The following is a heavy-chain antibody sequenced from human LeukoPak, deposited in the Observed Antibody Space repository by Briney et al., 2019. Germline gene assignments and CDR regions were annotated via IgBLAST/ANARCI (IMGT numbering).Heavy chain of an antibody. CDR3: TTDYGDYVGY. CDR1: GFTFSSYG. J-gene: IGHJ4*02. D-gene: IGHD4-17*01. Sequence: PGGSLRLSCAASGFTFSSYGMHWVRQAPGKGLEWVGRIKSKTDGGTTDYAAPVKGRFTISRDDSKNTLYLQMNSLKTEDTAVYYCTTDYGDYVGYWGQGTLVTVSS. CDR2: IKSKTDGGTT. V-gene: IGHV3-15*01.